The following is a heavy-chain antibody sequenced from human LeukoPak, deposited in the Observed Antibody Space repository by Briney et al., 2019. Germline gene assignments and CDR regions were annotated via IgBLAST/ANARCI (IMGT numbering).Heavy chain of an antibody. CDR1: GFTFSSYA. V-gene: IGHV3-30-3*01. CDR2: ISYDGSNK. J-gene: IGHJ3*02. CDR3: ARENDAFDI. Sequence: PGGSLRLSCAASGFTFSSYAMHWVRQAPGKGLEWVAVISYDGSNKYYADSVKGRFTISRDNSKNTLYLQTNSLRAEDTAVYYCARENDAFDIWGQGTMVTVSS.